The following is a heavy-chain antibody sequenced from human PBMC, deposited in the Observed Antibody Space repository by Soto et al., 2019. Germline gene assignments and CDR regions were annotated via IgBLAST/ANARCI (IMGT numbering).Heavy chain of an antibody. CDR2: TSYDGTNK. D-gene: IGHD3-16*01. Sequence: QVQLVDSGGGVVQPGTSLRVSCVASGFTFRSYVIHWVRQAPGKGLEWVALTSYDGTNKYYGDSVRGRFTISRDNSRNTVDLQMDSLRVEDTAVYYCARWGTTGGLDVWGQGTLVSVSS. CDR3: ARWGTTGGLDV. CDR1: GFTFRSYV. J-gene: IGHJ1*01. V-gene: IGHV3-30*19.